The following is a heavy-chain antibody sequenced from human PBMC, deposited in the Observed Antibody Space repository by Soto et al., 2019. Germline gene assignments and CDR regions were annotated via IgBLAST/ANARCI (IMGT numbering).Heavy chain of an antibody. Sequence: QVQLQESGPGLVKPSETLSLTCTVSGGSISGYYWSWIRQPPGKGLAWIGYISYSGSTNYNPSLKSRVNIAVDTSKNQFSLKLSSVTAADPAVYYCARGGDSSKWRDPWGQGNLVTVSS. D-gene: IGHD3-16*01. V-gene: IGHV4-59*01. CDR2: ISYSGST. J-gene: IGHJ5*02. CDR3: ARGGDSSKWRDP. CDR1: GGSISGYY.